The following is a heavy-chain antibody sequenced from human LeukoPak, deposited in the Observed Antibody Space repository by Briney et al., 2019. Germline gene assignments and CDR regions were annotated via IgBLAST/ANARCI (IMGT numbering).Heavy chain of an antibody. CDR3: AKLVGSGSGWVDY. D-gene: IGHD6-19*01. J-gene: IGHJ4*02. CDR1: GFTFSSYA. V-gene: IGHV3-23*01. CDR2: SSGGGSST. Sequence: PGGSLRLSCAASGFTFSSYAMSGVRQAPGKGLDWVSGSSGGGSSTYYADCVKGRFTIPRANSKNTLYVQMNSLRAEDTALYYCAKLVGSGSGWVDYWGQATLVTVSS.